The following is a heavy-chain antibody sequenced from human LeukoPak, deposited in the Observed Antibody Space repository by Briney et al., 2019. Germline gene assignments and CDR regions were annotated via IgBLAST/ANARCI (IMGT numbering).Heavy chain of an antibody. D-gene: IGHD1-7*01. Sequence: GGSLRLSCAASGFTFSSYSMNWVRQAPGKGLEWVSSISSSSSYIYYADSVKGRFTISRDNAKNSLYLQMNSLRAEDTAVYYCARVQLELRGGGFDYWGQGTLVTVSS. CDR2: ISSSSSYI. J-gene: IGHJ4*02. CDR3: ARVQLELRGGGFDY. V-gene: IGHV3-21*01. CDR1: GFTFSSYS.